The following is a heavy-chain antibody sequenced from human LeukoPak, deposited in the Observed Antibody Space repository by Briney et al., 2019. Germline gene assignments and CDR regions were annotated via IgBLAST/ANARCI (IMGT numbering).Heavy chain of an antibody. D-gene: IGHD1-26*01. CDR1: GYSSSSGYY. Sequence: SETLSLTCAVSGYSSSSGYYWGWIRQPPGKGLEWIGSIHQSGGAYYNPSLKSRLTISVDTSKNQFSLKLSSVTAADTAVYYRATFVGAATTSHIDFWGQGTLVTVSS. CDR3: ATFVGAATTSHIDF. CDR2: IHQSGGA. V-gene: IGHV4-38-2*01. J-gene: IGHJ4*02.